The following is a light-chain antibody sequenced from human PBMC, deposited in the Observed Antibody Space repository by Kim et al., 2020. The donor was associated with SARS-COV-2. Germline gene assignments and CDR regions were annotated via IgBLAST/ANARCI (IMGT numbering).Light chain of an antibody. CDR3: AAWDDSLNGVV. J-gene: IGLJ2*01. CDR1: SSNIGSNT. Sequence: QSVLTQPPSASGTPGQRFTISCSGSSSNIGSNTVNWSQQLPGTAPTLLIYSNNQRPSGVPDRFSGSKSGTSASLAISGLQSEDEADYYCAAWDDSLNGVVFGGGTQLTVL. CDR2: SNN. V-gene: IGLV1-44*01.